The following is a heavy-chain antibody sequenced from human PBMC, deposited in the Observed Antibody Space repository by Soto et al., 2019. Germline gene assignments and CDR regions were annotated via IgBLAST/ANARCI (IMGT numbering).Heavy chain of an antibody. Sequence: DVQLVESGGGLVQPGGSLRLSCEDSGLPKYWMTWFRQAPGKGLEWVANIKQDASDISYVDAVRGRFTISRDNAKKSVYLQMNSLTVEDTAIYYCARGYGWLTEDWGQGILVTVSS. CDR3: ARGYGWLTED. D-gene: IGHD5-18*01. V-gene: IGHV3-7*01. CDR1: GLPKYW. CDR2: IKQDASDI. J-gene: IGHJ4*02.